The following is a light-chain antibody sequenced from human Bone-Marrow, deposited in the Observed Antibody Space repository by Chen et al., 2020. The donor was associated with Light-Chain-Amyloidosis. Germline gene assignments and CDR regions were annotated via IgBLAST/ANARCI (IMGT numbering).Light chain of an antibody. J-gene: IGLJ2*01. V-gene: IGLV3-25*03. CDR2: RDT. CDR1: DLPTQY. Sequence: YELTQPPSVSVSPGQTARIPCSADDLPTQYAYWYQQKPGQAPVLVIHRDTERPSGISERFSGSSSGTTATLTISGVQAEDEADYHCQSADSSGTYEVIFGGRTKLTVL. CDR3: QSADSSGTYEVI.